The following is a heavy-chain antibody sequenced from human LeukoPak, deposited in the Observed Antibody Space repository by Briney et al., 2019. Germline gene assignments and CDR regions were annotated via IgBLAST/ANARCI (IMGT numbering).Heavy chain of an antibody. Sequence: SETLSLTCTVSGGSISSYYWSWIRQPPGKGLEWIGYIYYSGSTNYNPSLKSRVTISVDTSKNQFSLKLSSVTAADTAVYYCARGRRGLFGCSGGSCYTGGLDPWGQGALVTVSS. D-gene: IGHD2-15*01. V-gene: IGHV4-59*12. J-gene: IGHJ5*02. CDR1: GGSISSYY. CDR2: IYYSGST. CDR3: ARGRRGLFGCSGGSCYTGGLDP.